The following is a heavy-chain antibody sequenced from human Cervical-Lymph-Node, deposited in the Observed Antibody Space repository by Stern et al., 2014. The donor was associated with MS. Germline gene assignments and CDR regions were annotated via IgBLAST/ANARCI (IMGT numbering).Heavy chain of an antibody. J-gene: IGHJ4*02. CDR3: ARDSSPVLLDY. D-gene: IGHD4/OR15-4a*01. V-gene: IGHV1-3*01. CDR1: GYTFSSNA. Sequence: VQLVQSGAEVKKPGASLKVSCKASGYTFSSNAIHWVRPAPGQRLAWMGWINGGNGNTKYSQNFQGRVTISRDTSASTVYMELSSLRSEDTAVYYCARDSSPVLLDYWGQGTLITVSS. CDR2: INGGNGNT.